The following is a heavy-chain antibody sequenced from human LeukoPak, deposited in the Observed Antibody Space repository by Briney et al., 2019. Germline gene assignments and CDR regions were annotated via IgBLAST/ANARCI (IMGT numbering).Heavy chain of an antibody. CDR3: ARDRPSREGFDP. CDR2: IKHDGSEK. Sequence: GGSLRLSCAASGFTFSDYYMSWIRQAPGKGLEWVASIKHDGSEKYYVDSVKGRFTISRDNAKNSLYLQMNSLTAEDTAVYYCARDRPSREGFDPWGQGTLVTVSS. V-gene: IGHV3-7*01. CDR1: GFTFSDYY. J-gene: IGHJ5*02. D-gene: IGHD3-10*01.